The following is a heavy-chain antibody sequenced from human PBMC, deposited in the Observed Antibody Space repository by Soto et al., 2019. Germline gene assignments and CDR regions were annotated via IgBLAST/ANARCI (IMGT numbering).Heavy chain of an antibody. CDR3: ASSKYDVVAGSVWFDP. Sequence: SETLSLTCAVSGGSISGSYYYWGWLRQSPGKGPEWIGSVFYTGFTSYNPSLESRVSVSVDTSKNQFSLKVSGVSAADTAVYFCASSKYDVVAGSVWFDPWGQGTLVTVS. J-gene: IGHJ5*02. D-gene: IGHD2-21*01. CDR1: GGSISGSYYY. V-gene: IGHV4-39*07. CDR2: VFYTGFT.